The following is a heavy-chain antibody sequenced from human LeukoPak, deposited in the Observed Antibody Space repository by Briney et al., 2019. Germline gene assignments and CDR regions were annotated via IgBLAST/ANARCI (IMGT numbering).Heavy chain of an antibody. CDR3: AKEIDTSGYSPFDY. CDR2: IRYDGSNK. Sequence: GGSLRLSCAASGFTFSHYGMLWVRQAPGKGLEWVAFIRYDGSNKYYVDAVRGRFTISRDNSKDTLYLQMNSLRAEDTAVYYCAKEIDTSGYSPFDYWGQGTLVTVSS. V-gene: IGHV3-30*02. CDR1: GFTFSHYG. D-gene: IGHD3-22*01. J-gene: IGHJ4*02.